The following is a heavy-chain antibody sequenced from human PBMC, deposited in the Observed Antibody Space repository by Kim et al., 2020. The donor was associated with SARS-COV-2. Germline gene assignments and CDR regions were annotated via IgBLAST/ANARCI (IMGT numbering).Heavy chain of an antibody. CDR3: ARTFYDSSAYYYIDY. CDR2: INTNTGNP. V-gene: IGHV7-4-1*02. CDR1: GYTFTTYG. D-gene: IGHD3-22*01. Sequence: ASVKVSCKASGYTFTTYGMNWVRQAPGQGLEWMGWINTNTGNPTFAQGFTGRFVFSLDSSVSTAYLQISSLEAEDTAVYYCARTFYDSSAYYYIDYWGQG. J-gene: IGHJ4*02.